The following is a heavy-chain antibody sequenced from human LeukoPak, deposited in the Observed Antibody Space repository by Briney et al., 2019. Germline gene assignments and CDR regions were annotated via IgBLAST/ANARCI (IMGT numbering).Heavy chain of an antibody. V-gene: IGHV4-39*07. Sequence: KASETLSLTCTVSGGSISSSSYYWGWIRQPPGKGLEWIGSIYYSGSTYYNPSLKSRVTISVDTSKNQFSLKLSSVTAADTAVYYCARSPENSSGYMTWGQGTLVTVSS. D-gene: IGHD6-19*01. CDR2: IYYSGST. CDR3: ARSPENSSGYMT. J-gene: IGHJ5*02. CDR1: GGSISSSSYY.